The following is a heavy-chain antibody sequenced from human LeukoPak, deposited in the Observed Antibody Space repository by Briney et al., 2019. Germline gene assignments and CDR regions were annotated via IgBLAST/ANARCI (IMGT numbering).Heavy chain of an antibody. CDR3: AREGEGIAAALDY. J-gene: IGHJ4*02. CDR1: GGSISGYY. Sequence: MPSETLSLTCTVSGGSISGYYWGWIRQPPGKGLEWIGHVYYRGTTNYNPSLASRVTLSVATSKNQFSLTLTSVTAADTAVYYCAREGEGIAAALDYWGQGTLVTVSS. D-gene: IGHD6-13*01. CDR2: VYYRGTT. V-gene: IGHV4-59*01.